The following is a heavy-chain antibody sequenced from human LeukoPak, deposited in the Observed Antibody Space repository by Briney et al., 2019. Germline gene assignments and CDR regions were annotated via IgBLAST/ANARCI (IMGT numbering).Heavy chain of an antibody. CDR1: GFTFSDYY. D-gene: IGHD6-19*01. V-gene: IGHV3-11*01. CDR3: ARDRAQAVAGTWRRSYYFDY. J-gene: IGHJ4*02. CDR2: ISSSGSTI. Sequence: GGSLRLSCAASGFTFSDYYMSWIRQAPGKGLEWVSYISSSGSTIYYADSVKGRFTISRDNAKNSLYLQMNSLRAEDTAVYYCARDRAQAVAGTWRRSYYFDYWGQGTLVTVSS.